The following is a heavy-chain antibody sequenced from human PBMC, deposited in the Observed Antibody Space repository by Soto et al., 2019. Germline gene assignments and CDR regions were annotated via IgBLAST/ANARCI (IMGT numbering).Heavy chain of an antibody. CDR1: GVSTSNHY. J-gene: IGHJ4*02. Sequence: QVQLQESGPGLVKPSETLSLTCSVSGVSTSNHYWTWIRKPPGQGPEWIGCIYYRGTTNYNASFNSRVSILVDTSKNQFSLKLTSVTTADTAVYYCARGGGSPYHDHEFDYWGQGILVTVSS. CDR3: ARGGGSPYHDHEFDY. V-gene: IGHV4-59*11. CDR2: IYYRGTT. D-gene: IGHD2-2*01.